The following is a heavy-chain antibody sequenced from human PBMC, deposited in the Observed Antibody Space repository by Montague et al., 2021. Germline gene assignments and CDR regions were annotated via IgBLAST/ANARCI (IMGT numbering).Heavy chain of an antibody. CDR1: GDSISSYY. CDR2: IHYTGST. CDR3: AKWRGGDDSEDHHYYMDV. D-gene: IGHD5-12*01. Sequence: SETLSLTCTVSGDSISSYYWTWIRQPPGKGLEWIGYIHYTGSTDYNPSLKNRVTISVDTSKQLFSLRLNSVAAADTAIYYCAKWRGGDDSEDHHYYMDVWGKGATVTVSS. V-gene: IGHV4-59*01. J-gene: IGHJ6*03.